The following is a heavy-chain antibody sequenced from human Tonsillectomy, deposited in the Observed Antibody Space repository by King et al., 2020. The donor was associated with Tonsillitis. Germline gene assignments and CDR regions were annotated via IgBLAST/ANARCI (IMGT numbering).Heavy chain of an antibody. J-gene: IGHJ2*01. CDR1: GFTFSSYW. CDR3: ARPLPYYDFWSCYPSTDWYFDL. CDR2: INSDGSST. V-gene: IGHV3-74*01. D-gene: IGHD3-3*01. Sequence: VQLVESGGGLVQPGGSLRLSCAASGFTFSSYWMHWVRQAPGKGLVWVSRINSDGSSTSYADSVKGRFTISRDNAKNTLYLKMNSLRAEDTAVYYCARPLPYYDFWSCYPSTDWYFDLWGRGTLVTVSS.